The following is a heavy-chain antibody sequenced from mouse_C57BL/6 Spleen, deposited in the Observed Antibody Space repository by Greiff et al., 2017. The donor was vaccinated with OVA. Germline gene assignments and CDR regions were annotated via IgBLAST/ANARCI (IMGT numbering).Heavy chain of an antibody. CDR3: ASLGGNYAMDY. J-gene: IGHJ4*01. D-gene: IGHD3-3*01. CDR2: IYPSDSET. V-gene: IGHV1-61*01. CDR1: GYTFTSYW. Sequence: QVQLQQPGAELVRPGSSVKLSCKASGYTFTSYWMDWVKQRPGQGLEWIGNIYPSDSETHYNQKFKDKATLTVDKSSSTAYMQLSSLTSEDSAVYYYASLGGNYAMDYWGQGTSVTVSS.